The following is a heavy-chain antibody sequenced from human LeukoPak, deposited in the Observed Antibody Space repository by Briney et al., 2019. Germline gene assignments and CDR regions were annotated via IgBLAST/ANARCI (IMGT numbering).Heavy chain of an antibody. CDR3: ASEGMGYSYGYHYFDY. V-gene: IGHV1-2*02. J-gene: IGHJ4*02. CDR1: GYTLIGYY. D-gene: IGHD5-18*01. CDR2: INPNSGGT. Sequence: GASVKVSCKASGYTLIGYYLHWVRQAPGQGLEWMGWINPNSGGTNYAQKFQGRVTMTRDTSISTAYMELSRLRSDDTAVYYCASEGMGYSYGYHYFDYWGQGTLVTVSS.